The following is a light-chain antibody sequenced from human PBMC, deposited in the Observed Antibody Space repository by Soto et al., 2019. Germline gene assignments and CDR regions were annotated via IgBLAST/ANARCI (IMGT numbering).Light chain of an antibody. CDR2: GAS. Sequence: EIVLTKYLGTLYLSPGERATLSCRASQSVRNNYLAWYQQKPGQAPRLLIYGASNRATGIPDRFSGSGSGTDFTLTCSTLEPADFSLYYFQLYGSSRRLGQGTKVDSK. CDR3: QLYGSSRR. J-gene: IGKJ1*01. CDR1: QSVRNNY. V-gene: IGKV3-20*01.